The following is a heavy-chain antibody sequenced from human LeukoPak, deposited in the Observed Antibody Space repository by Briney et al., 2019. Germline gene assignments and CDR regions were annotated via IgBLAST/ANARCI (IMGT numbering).Heavy chain of an antibody. CDR2: INPSGGST. D-gene: IGHD6-19*01. Sequence: GASVKVSCKASGYTFTSYYMHWVRQAPGQGLEWMGIINPSGGSTSYTQKFQGRVTMTKDMSTSTVYMELSSLRFEDTAVYYCAREGAVAEGHFDYWGQGTLVTVSS. CDR1: GYTFTSYY. V-gene: IGHV1-46*01. J-gene: IGHJ4*02. CDR3: AREGAVAEGHFDY.